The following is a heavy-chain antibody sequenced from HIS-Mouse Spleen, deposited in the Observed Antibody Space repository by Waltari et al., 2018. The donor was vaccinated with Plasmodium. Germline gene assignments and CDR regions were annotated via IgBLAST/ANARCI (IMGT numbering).Heavy chain of an antibody. J-gene: IGHJ4*02. CDR3: ATSGLTGGTYYFDY. V-gene: IGHV3-30*03. D-gene: IGHD7-27*01. CDR1: GFTFRSYG. CDR2: ISYDGSNK. Sequence: QVQLVESGGGVVQPGRSLRLSCAASGFTFRSYGMHWVRQAPGKGLEWVAVISYDGSNKYYADSVKGRFTISRDNSKNTLYLQMNSLRAEDTAVYYCATSGLTGGTYYFDYWGQGTLVTVSS.